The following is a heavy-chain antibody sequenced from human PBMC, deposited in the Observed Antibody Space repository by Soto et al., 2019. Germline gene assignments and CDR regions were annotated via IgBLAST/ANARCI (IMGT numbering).Heavy chain of an antibody. D-gene: IGHD3-22*01. CDR2: IYYSGST. J-gene: IGHJ6*02. CDR3: ARHNYDSSGTAVDV. V-gene: IGHV4-31*03. Sequence: QVQLQESGPGLVKPSQTLSLTCTVSGGSISSGNYYWSWIRQHPGKGLEWIGYIYYSGSTYYNPSLKSRVTISVDTSKNQFSLKLSSVTVTDTAVYYCARHNYDSSGTAVDVWGQGTTVTVSS. CDR1: GGSISSGNYY.